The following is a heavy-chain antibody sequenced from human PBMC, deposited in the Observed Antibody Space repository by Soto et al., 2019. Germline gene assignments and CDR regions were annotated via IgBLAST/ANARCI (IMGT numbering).Heavy chain of an antibody. CDR3: ASGEVAEGRFDY. D-gene: IGHD6-19*01. CDR1: GGSFSGYY. CDR2: INDSGST. Sequence: SETLSLTCAVYGGSFSGYYWSWIRQPPGKGLEWIGEINDSGSTNYNPSLKSRVTISVDTSKNQFSLKLSSVTAADTAVYYCASGEVAEGRFDYWGQGTLVTVSS. V-gene: IGHV4-34*01. J-gene: IGHJ4*02.